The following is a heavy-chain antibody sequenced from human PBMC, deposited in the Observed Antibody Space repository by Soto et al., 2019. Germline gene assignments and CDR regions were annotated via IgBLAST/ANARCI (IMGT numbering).Heavy chain of an antibody. CDR2: ISSSSSYI. CDR1: GFTFSSYS. J-gene: IGHJ6*03. V-gene: IGHV3-21*01. CDR3: ARDSEGRDLLHYYYYYYMDV. D-gene: IGHD2-15*01. Sequence: GESLKISCAASGFTFSSYSMNWVRQAPGKGLEWVSSISSSSSYIYYADSVKGRFTISRDNAKNSLYLQMNSLRAEDTAVYYCARDSEGRDLLHYYYYYYMDVWGKGTTVTVSS.